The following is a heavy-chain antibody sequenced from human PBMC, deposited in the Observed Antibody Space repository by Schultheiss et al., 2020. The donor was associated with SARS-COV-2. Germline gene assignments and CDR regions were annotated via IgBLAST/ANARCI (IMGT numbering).Heavy chain of an antibody. D-gene: IGHD3-22*01. CDR3: AKRDYYDSTSFDY. J-gene: IGHJ4*02. V-gene: IGHV3-33*06. CDR2: IWYDGSNK. Sequence: GGSLRLSCAASGFTFSSYGMHWVRQAPGKGLEWVAVIWYDGSNKYYADSVKGRFTISRDNSKNTLYLQMNSLRAEDTAVYYCAKRDYYDSTSFDYWGQGTLVTVSS. CDR1: GFTFSSYG.